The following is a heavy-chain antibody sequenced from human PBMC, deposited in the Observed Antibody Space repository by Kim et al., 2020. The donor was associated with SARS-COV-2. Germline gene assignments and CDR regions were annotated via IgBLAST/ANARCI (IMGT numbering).Heavy chain of an antibody. V-gene: IGHV1-18*04. CDR2: ISVYNGYT. Sequence: ASVKVSCKASGYTFTNYGFSWVRQAPGQGLEWMGWISVYNGYTNYAQNFQDRVTMTTDTSTSTATTTPYMELRSLRSDDTAVYYCASGNSGNYYADYWGQ. CDR3: ASGNSGNYYADY. D-gene: IGHD1-26*01. J-gene: IGHJ4*02. CDR1: GYTFTNYG.